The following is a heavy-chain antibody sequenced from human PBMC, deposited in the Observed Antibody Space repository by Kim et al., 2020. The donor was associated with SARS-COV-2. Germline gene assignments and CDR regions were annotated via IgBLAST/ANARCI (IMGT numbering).Heavy chain of an antibody. CDR3: AKDVRRGGVGTSIDY. V-gene: IGHV3-23*01. Sequence: ADSVRGRCTISRDESKNTLYLEMIGLRAEDTAVYYCAKDVRRGGVGTSIDYWGQGTLVTVSS. J-gene: IGHJ4*02.